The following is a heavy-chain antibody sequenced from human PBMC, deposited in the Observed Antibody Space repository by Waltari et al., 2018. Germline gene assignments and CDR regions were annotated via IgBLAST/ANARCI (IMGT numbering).Heavy chain of an antibody. J-gene: IGHJ6*02. CDR1: GGTFSSYA. Sequence: QVQLVQSGAEVKKPGSSVKVSCKASGGTFSSYAISWVRQAPGQGLEWMGGIIPIFGTANYAQKFQGRVTITTDESTSTAYMELSSLRSEDTAVYYCATRSKKPGIAAAGTYYGMDVWGQGTTVTVSS. CDR2: IIPIFGTA. V-gene: IGHV1-69*05. CDR3: ATRSKKPGIAAAGTYYGMDV. D-gene: IGHD6-13*01.